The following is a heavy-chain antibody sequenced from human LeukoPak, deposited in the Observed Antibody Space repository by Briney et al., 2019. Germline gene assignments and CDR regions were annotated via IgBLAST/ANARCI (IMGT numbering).Heavy chain of an antibody. J-gene: IGHJ6*03. CDR2: IYTSGST. D-gene: IGHD6-13*01. CDR3: ARDLAAAAGAYYYYYMDV. V-gene: IGHV4-4*07. Sequence: PSETLSLTCTVSGGSISSYYWSWIRQPAGKGLEWIGRIYTSGSTNYNPSLKSRVTMSVDTSKNQFSLKLSSVTAADTAVYYCARDLAAAAGAYYYYYMDVWGKGTTVTVSS. CDR1: GGSISSYY.